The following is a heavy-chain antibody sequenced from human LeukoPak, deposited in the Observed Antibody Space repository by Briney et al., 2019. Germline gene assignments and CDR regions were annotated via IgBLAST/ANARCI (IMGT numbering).Heavy chain of an antibody. CDR1: GGSISSYY. CDR3: ARMPPAKSGYSGYDYNWFDP. J-gene: IGHJ5*02. Sequence: PSETLSLTCTVSGGSISSYYWSWIRQPPGKGLEWIGYIYYSGSTNYNPSLKSRVTISVDTSKNQFSLKLSSVTAADTAVYYCARMPPAKSGYSGYDYNWFDPWDQGTLVTVSS. CDR2: IYYSGST. D-gene: IGHD5-12*01. V-gene: IGHV4-59*01.